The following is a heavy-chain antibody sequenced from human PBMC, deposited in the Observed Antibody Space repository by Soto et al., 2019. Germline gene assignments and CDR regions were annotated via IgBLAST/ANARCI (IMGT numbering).Heavy chain of an antibody. CDR2: IYYSGST. CDR1: GGSISTYY. V-gene: IGHV4-59*01. J-gene: IGHJ5*02. D-gene: IGHD3-9*01. Sequence: SLTCTVSGGSISTYYWSWIRQPPGKGLERIGYIYYSGSTNYNPSLKSRVSISVDTSKNQFSLKLSSVTAADTAVYYCARDRLANWFDPWGQGTLVTV. CDR3: ARDRLANWFDP.